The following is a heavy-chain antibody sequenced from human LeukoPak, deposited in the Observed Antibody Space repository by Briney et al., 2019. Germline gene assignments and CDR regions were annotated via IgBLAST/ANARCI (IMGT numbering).Heavy chain of an antibody. V-gene: IGHV3-7*01. CDR3: ARDFSYYDILTGYSGGYYYGMDV. J-gene: IGHJ6*02. CDR2: IKEDGSEK. D-gene: IGHD3-9*01. CDR1: GFTFSNYW. Sequence: GGSLRLSCAAPGFTFSNYWMNWFRQAPGKGLEWVANIKEDGSEKYYVDSVKGRFTISRDNSKNTLYLQMNSLRAEDTAVYYCARDFSYYDILTGYSGGYYYGMDVWGQGTTVTVSS.